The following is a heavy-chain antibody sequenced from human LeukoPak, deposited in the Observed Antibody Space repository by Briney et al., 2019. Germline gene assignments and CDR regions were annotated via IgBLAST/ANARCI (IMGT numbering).Heavy chain of an antibody. Sequence: SETLSLTCTVSGDSISIRSYYWDWIRQPPGGGLEWIGSVFYRGSTYYNPSLKSQVTISVDRSKNQFSLNLNSVTAADTAVYYCARDLSRWYSSGWFDYWGQGTLVTVSS. J-gene: IGHJ4*02. V-gene: IGHV4-39*07. CDR2: VFYRGST. CDR1: GDSISIRSYY. D-gene: IGHD6-19*01. CDR3: ARDLSRWYSSGWFDY.